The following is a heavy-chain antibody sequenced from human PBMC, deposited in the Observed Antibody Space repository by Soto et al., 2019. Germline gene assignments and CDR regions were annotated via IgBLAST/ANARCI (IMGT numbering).Heavy chain of an antibody. D-gene: IGHD4-17*01. CDR2: ISSSSSYI. V-gene: IGHV3-21*01. Sequence: PGGSLRLSCAASGFTFSSYSMNWVRQAPGKGLEWVSSISSSSSYIYYADSVKGRFTISRDNAKNSLYLQMNSLRAEDTAVYYCARDWVTTSEYFDYWGQGTLVTVSS. J-gene: IGHJ4*02. CDR1: GFTFSSYS. CDR3: ARDWVTTSEYFDY.